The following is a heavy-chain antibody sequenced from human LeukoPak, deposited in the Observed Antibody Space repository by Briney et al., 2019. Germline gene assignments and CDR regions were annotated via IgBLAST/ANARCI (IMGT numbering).Heavy chain of an antibody. CDR2: ISYDGSNK. Sequence: GGSLRLSCAASGFTFSSYAMHWVRQAPGKGLEWVAVISYDGSNKYYADSVKGRFTISRDNSKNTLYLQMNSLRAEDTAVYYCARAMRQWLIDYYYGMDVWGQGTTVTVSS. CDR1: GFTFSSYA. D-gene: IGHD6-19*01. J-gene: IGHJ6*02. CDR3: ARAMRQWLIDYYYGMDV. V-gene: IGHV3-30-3*01.